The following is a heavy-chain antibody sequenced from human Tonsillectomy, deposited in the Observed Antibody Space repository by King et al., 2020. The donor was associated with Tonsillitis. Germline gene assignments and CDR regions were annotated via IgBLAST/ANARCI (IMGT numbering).Heavy chain of an antibody. CDR1: GGSFSGHY. CDR2: INHSGSA. V-gene: IGHV4-34*01. J-gene: IGHJ6*03. CDR3: ARGSVLSIAASEGASYHMDV. Sequence: VQLQQWGARLLKPSETLSLTCAVYGGSFSGHYWSWIRQPPGKGLEWIGEINHSGSANYNPSLKSRVNTSGDTSKNQFSLNLSSVTAADTAVYYCARGSVLSIAASEGASYHMDVWGKGTTVTVSS. D-gene: IGHD6-13*01.